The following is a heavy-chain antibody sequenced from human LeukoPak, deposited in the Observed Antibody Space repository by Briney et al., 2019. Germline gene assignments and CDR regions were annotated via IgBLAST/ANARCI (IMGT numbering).Heavy chain of an antibody. CDR2: IYPGDSDT. CDR3: ARPHDTFTWRDDAFDI. Sequence: GESLKISCKGSGYSFTSYWIGWVRQMPGKGLEWMGIIYPGDSDTRYSPSFQGQVTISADKSISTAYLQWSSLKASDTAMYYCARPHDTFTWRDDAFDIWGQGTMVTVSS. D-gene: IGHD3-16*01. J-gene: IGHJ3*02. CDR1: GYSFTSYW. V-gene: IGHV5-51*01.